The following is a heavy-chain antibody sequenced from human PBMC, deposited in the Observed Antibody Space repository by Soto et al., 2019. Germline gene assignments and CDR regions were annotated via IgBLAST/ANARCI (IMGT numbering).Heavy chain of an antibody. V-gene: IGHV1-18*01. Sequence: QVHLVQSGAEVKKPGASVKVSCKGSGYTFTSYGITWVRQAPGQGLEWMGWISAHNGNTDYAQKLQGRVTVTRDTSTSTAYMELRSLRADDTAVYYCARGRYGDYWGQGALVTVSS. CDR3: ARGRYGDY. J-gene: IGHJ4*02. CDR1: GYTFTSYG. D-gene: IGHD1-1*01. CDR2: ISAHNGNT.